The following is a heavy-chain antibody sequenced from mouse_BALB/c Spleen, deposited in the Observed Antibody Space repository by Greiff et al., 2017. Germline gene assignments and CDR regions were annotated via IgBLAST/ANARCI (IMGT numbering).Heavy chain of an antibody. CDR3: ARTYYSWYFDV. Sequence: EVQVFESGAELVKPGASVKLSCTASGFNIKDTYMHWVKQRPEQGLEWIGRIDPANGNTKYDPKFQGKATITADTSPNTAYLQLSSLTSEDTAVYYCARTYYSWYFDVWGAGTTVTVSS. J-gene: IGHJ1*01. CDR2: IDPANGNT. V-gene: IGHV14-3*02. CDR1: GFNIKDTY. D-gene: IGHD2-12*01.